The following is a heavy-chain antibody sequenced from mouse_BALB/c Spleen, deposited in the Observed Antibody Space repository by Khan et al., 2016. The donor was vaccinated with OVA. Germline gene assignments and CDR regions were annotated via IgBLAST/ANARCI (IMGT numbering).Heavy chain of an antibody. CDR2: IYPYNDDT. D-gene: IGHD2-14*01. J-gene: IGHJ2*01. V-gene: IGHV1S136*01. CDR3: AKNYRYDVYFDY. CDR1: GYTFTSYV. Sequence: VQLQQSGPEVVKPGASVKMSCKASGYTFTSYVIHWMKQKPGQALEWIGYIYPYNDDTKYNENLKGKATLTSDKSSSTAYMELRSLTSEDSAVYYCAKNYRYDVYFDYWGQGTTLAVSS.